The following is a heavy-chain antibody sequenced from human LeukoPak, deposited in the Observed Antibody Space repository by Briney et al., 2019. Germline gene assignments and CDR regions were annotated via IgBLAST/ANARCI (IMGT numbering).Heavy chain of an antibody. CDR1: GFTFSSYA. CDR3: ARDSLQDYGDHGELDY. CDR2: ISGSGGST. V-gene: IGHV3-23*01. J-gene: IGHJ4*02. D-gene: IGHD4-17*01. Sequence: GGSLRLSCAASGFTFSSYAMSWVRQAPGKGLEWVSAISGSGGSTYYADSVKGRFTISRDNAKNSLYLQMNSLRAEDTAVYYCARDSLQDYGDHGELDYWGQGTLVTVSS.